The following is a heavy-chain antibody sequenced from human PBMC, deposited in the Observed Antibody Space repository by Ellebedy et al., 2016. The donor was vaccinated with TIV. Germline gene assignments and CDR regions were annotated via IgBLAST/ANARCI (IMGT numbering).Heavy chain of an antibody. J-gene: IGHJ4*02. Sequence: AASVKVSCKASGGTFSSYAISWVRQAPGQGLEWMGRIIPILGIANYAQKFQGRVTITADKSTSTAYMELSSLRSEDTAVYYCARGNGGYNQYYFDYWGQGTLVTVSS. V-gene: IGHV1-69*04. D-gene: IGHD5-24*01. CDR2: IIPILGIA. CDR3: ARGNGGYNQYYFDY. CDR1: GGTFSSYA.